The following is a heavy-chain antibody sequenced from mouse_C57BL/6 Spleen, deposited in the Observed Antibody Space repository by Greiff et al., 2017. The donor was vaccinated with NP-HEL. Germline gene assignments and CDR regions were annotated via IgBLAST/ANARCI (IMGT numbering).Heavy chain of an antibody. CDR3: ERYCYGYFCY. D-gene: IGHD1-2*01. Sequence: VQLQESGPELVKPGASVKISCKASGYAFSSSWMNWVKQRPGQGLEWIGRIYPGDGDTNYNGKFKGKATLTADKSSSTAYMQLSSLTSEDSAVYFCERYCYGYFCYWGKGTTLTSSS. V-gene: IGHV1-82*01. CDR2: IYPGDGDT. CDR1: GYAFSSSW. J-gene: IGHJ2*01.